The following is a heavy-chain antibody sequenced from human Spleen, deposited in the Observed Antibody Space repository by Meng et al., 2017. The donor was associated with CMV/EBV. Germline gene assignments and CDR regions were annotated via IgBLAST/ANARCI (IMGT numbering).Heavy chain of an antibody. Sequence: GESLKISCAASGFTFSDYYMSWIRQAPGKGLEWVSYISSSSSTIYYADSVKGRFTISRDNAKNSLYLQMNSLRAEDTAVYYCARDGVESSIFGVVIIHFDYWGQGTLVTVSS. CDR2: ISSSSSTI. D-gene: IGHD3-3*01. V-gene: IGHV3-11*04. CDR3: ARDGVESSIFGVVIIHFDY. J-gene: IGHJ4*02. CDR1: GFTFSDYY.